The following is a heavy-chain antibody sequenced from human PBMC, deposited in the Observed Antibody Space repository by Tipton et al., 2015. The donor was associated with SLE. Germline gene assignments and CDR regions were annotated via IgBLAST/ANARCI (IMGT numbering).Heavy chain of an antibody. D-gene: IGHD3-22*01. CDR2: IYNSGSG. J-gene: IGHJ3*02. CDR1: GGSISSHY. V-gene: IGHV4-59*11. Sequence: LRLSCTVSGGSISSHYWSWIRQPPGKGLEWIGYIYNSGSGNYNPSLKSRVTISVDPSKNQFSLKLSSVSAADTAVYYCARSDYYDSSGYYSYAFDIGGQGTMVTVSS. CDR3: ARSDYYDSSGYYSYAFDI.